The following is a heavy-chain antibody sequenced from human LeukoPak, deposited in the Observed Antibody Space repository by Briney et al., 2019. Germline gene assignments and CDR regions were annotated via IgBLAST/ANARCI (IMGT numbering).Heavy chain of an antibody. Sequence: GGSLRLSCAASGFTFTNYWMSWVRQAPGKGLELVAHIKQDGSEKYYVDSVKGRFTISRDNAKNSLYLQMNSLRAEDTAVYYCARVTPYGVGLYWGQGTLVTVSS. CDR2: IKQDGSEK. D-gene: IGHD1-14*01. V-gene: IGHV3-7*01. J-gene: IGHJ4*02. CDR3: ARVTPYGVGLY. CDR1: GFTFTNYW.